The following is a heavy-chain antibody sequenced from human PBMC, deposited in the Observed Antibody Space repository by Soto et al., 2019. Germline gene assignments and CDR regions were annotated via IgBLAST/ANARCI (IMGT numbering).Heavy chain of an antibody. V-gene: IGHV1-18*01. D-gene: IGHD3-22*01. CDR3: ARHDSSGYYYYFDY. Sequence: ASVKVSCKASGYTFTSYGISWVRQAPGQGLEWMGWISAYNGNTNYAQKLQGRVTMTTDTSTSTASMELRSLRSDDTAVYYCARHDSSGYYYYFDYWGQGTLVTVSS. J-gene: IGHJ4*02. CDR2: ISAYNGNT. CDR1: GYTFTSYG.